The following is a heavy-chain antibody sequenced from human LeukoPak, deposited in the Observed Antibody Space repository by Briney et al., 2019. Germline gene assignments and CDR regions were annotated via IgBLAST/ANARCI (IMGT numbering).Heavy chain of an antibody. D-gene: IGHD3-22*01. V-gene: IGHV4-59*05. CDR3: TRLLHDSRGYYYFDY. J-gene: IGHJ4*02. CDR1: GDSISSYY. Sequence: SETLSLTCIVSGDSISSYYWGWIRQPPEKGLEWIGSIHFSGSPYHNPSLKSRVTMSVDTSKNQVSLKLSSVTAADTAVYFCTRLLHDSRGYYYFDYWGQGTLATVSS. CDR2: IHFSGSP.